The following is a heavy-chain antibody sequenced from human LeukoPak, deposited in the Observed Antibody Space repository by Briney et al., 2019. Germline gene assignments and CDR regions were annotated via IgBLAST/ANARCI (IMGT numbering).Heavy chain of an antibody. CDR1: GGSISSGGYY. J-gene: IGHJ4*02. CDR2: IYYSGST. CDR3: ARDSSAAGSFDC. Sequence: SETLSLTCTVSGGSISSGGYYWSWIRQHPGKGLEWIGYIYYSGSTYYNPSLKSRVTISVDTSKNQFSLKLSSVTAADTAVYYCARDSSAAGSFDCWGQGTLVTVSS. D-gene: IGHD6-13*01. V-gene: IGHV4-31*03.